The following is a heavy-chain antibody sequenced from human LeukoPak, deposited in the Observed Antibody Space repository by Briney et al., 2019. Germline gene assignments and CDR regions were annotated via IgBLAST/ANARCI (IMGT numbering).Heavy chain of an antibody. CDR3: AIMHGYYDGSGYWVQ. V-gene: IGHV3-23*01. CDR2: ITPNADRT. J-gene: IGHJ1*01. D-gene: IGHD3-22*01. CDR1: GFTFGSYG. Sequence: GGSLRLSCAASGFTFGSYGMSWVRQAPGKGLEWVSFITPNADRTSYADSVEGRFTISRDNPRNTLSMQMNSLRDEDTALYYCAIMHGYYDGSGYWVQWGQGTLVTVSS.